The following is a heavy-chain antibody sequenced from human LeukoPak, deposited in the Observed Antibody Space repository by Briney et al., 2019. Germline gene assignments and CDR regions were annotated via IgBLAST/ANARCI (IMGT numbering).Heavy chain of an antibody. V-gene: IGHV3-21*01. D-gene: IGHD6-6*01. CDR1: GFTFSSYS. CDR2: ISSSSSYI. J-gene: IGHJ4*02. CDR3: AKVGGGYSSSRQYYFDY. Sequence: PGGSLRLSCAASGFTFSSYSMNWVRQAPGKGLEWVSSISSSSSYIYYADSVKGRFTISRDNAKNSLYLQMNSLRAEDTAVYYCAKVGGGYSSSRQYYFDYSGQGTLVTVSS.